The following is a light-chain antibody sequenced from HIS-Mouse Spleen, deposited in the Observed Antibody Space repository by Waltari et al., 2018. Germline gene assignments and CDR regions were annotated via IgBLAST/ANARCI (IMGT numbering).Light chain of an antibody. CDR3: QSADSSGTYV. CDR1: ALPKQY. V-gene: IGLV3-25*03. Sequence: SYELTQPPSVSVSPGQTARITCSGDALPKQYAYWYQQKPGQAPVLVIYKDSERPSGIPEGFAGSSSGKTVTLTISGVQAEDEADYYCQSADSSGTYVFGTGTKVTVL. CDR2: KDS. J-gene: IGLJ1*01.